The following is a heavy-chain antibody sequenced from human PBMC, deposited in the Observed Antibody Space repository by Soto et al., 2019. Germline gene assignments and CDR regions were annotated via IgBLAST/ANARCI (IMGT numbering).Heavy chain of an antibody. J-gene: IGHJ6*02. V-gene: IGHV3-23*01. CDR3: SLSDRYYGMDV. CDR1: GFTFSSYA. CDR2: ISASGGST. Sequence: GGSLRLSCAASGFTFSSYAMSWVRQAPGKGLEWVSSISASGGSTYYADSVKGRFTISRDNSNNTLYLQMNSLRAEDTAVYYCSLSDRYYGMDVWGLGTTVTVSS.